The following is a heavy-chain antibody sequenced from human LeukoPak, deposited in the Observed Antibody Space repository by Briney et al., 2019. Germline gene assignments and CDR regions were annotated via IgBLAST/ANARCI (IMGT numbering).Heavy chain of an antibody. J-gene: IGHJ1*01. CDR1: GYTFTGYY. CDR3: ARDRQWRRIGSFQH. Sequence: GASVKVSCKASGYTFTGYYMHWVRQAPGQGLEWMGWINPNSGGTNYAQKFQGRVTMTRDTSISTAYMELSRLRSDDTAVYYCARDRQWRRIGSFQHWGQGTLVTVSS. V-gene: IGHV1-2*02. CDR2: INPNSGGT. D-gene: IGHD6-19*01.